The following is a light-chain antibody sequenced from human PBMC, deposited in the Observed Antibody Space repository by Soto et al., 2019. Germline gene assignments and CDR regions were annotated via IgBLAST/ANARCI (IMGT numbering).Light chain of an antibody. CDR3: HKYNSAPFT. J-gene: IGKJ3*01. V-gene: IGKV1-27*01. Sequence: DIQMTQSPSSLSASVGDRVTITCRASQGISSYLAWYQQKPGKVPKLLIYAASTLQSGVPSRFSGSGSWTDFTLTISSLQPEDVATYYCHKYNSAPFTFGTGTKVDIK. CDR1: QGISSY. CDR2: AAS.